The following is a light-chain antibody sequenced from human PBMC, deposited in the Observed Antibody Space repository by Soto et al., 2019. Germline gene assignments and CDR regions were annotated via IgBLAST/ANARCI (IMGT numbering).Light chain of an antibody. J-gene: IGKJ1*01. V-gene: IGKV1-39*01. Sequence: DIQMTQSPSSLSASVGDRVTITCRASQSISNYLNWYQQKPGKSPKLLIYDAYSLQSGVPSRFSGSGSGTDFPLTISSLQHEDFETYYCQQSHSTWWVLGQGTKVEIK. CDR2: DAY. CDR3: QQSHSTWWV. CDR1: QSISNY.